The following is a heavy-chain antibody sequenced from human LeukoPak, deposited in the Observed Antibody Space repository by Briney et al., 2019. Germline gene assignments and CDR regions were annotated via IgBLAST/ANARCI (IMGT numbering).Heavy chain of an antibody. V-gene: IGHV1-46*01. Sequence: GASVKVSCKASGYTFTSYYMHWVRQAPGQGLEWMGIINPSGGSKSYAQKFQGRVTMTSDTSTSTVYMELSSLRSEDTAVYYCARGRSVGSSPYGPFDYWGQGTLVTVSS. CDR3: ARGRSVGSSPYGPFDY. CDR1: GYTFTSYY. D-gene: IGHD6-6*01. J-gene: IGHJ4*02. CDR2: INPSGGSK.